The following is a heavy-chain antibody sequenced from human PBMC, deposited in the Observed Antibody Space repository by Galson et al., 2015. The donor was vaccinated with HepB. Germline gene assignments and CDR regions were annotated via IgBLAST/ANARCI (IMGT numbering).Heavy chain of an antibody. Sequence: SLRLSCAASGFTFSSYAMHWVRQAPGKGLEYVSAISSNGGSTYYADSVKGRFTISRDNSKNTLYLQMSSLRAEDTAVYYCVKEITMVRGVILEDVWGKGTTVTVSS. CDR3: VKEITMVRGVILEDV. CDR1: GFTFSSYA. V-gene: IGHV3-64D*06. J-gene: IGHJ6*04. D-gene: IGHD3-10*01. CDR2: ISSNGGST.